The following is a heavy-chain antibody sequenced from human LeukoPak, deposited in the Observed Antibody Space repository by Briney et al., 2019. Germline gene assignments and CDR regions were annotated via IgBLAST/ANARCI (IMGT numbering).Heavy chain of an antibody. Sequence: GGSLRLSCAASGFTFSSYAVHWVRQSLGKGLEWVAVMSYDGFNKYYADSVKGRFTISRDNSKNTLYLQMNSLRAEDTAVYYCAKTKGYSYGYYFDYWGQGTLVTVSS. CDR2: MSYDGFNK. J-gene: IGHJ4*02. CDR3: AKTKGYSYGYYFDY. D-gene: IGHD5-18*01. CDR1: GFTFSSYA. V-gene: IGHV3-30*18.